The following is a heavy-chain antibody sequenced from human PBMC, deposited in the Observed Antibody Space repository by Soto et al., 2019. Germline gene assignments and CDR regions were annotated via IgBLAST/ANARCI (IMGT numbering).Heavy chain of an antibody. Sequence: ASVKVSCKASGYIFTAYSMHWVRQAPGQGLEWVGWFNPNSGDTIYAQKFQGRVTLTGDTSISTAYMELYSLTSDDAAVYYCAREASAVISLDYWGQGTLVTVSS. CDR3: AREASAVISLDY. V-gene: IGHV1-2*02. D-gene: IGHD6-19*01. J-gene: IGHJ4*02. CDR2: FNPNSGDT. CDR1: GYIFTAYS.